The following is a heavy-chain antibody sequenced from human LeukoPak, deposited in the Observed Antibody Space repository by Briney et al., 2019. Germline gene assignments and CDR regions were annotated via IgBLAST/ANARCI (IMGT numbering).Heavy chain of an antibody. CDR2: INPNSGGT. Sequence: ASVKVSCKASGYTFTGYYMHWVRQAPGQGLEWMGWINPNSGGTNYAQKFQGRVTMTRDTSISTAYMELSRLRSDDTAVYYCAIGYSSGWYQFGYWGQGTLVTVSS. V-gene: IGHV1-2*02. J-gene: IGHJ4*02. CDR1: GYTFTGYY. CDR3: AIGYSSGWYQFGY. D-gene: IGHD6-19*01.